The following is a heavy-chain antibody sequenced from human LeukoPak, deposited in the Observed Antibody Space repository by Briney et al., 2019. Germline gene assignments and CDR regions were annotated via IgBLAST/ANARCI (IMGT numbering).Heavy chain of an antibody. CDR1: GGSISQYY. CDR2: VYRSGNT. Sequence: SETLSLTCTLSGGSISQYYWSWIRQPPGKGPEWIGYVYRSGNTNYNPSLKNRVTISVDTSKNHFSLNLTSVTAADTAVYYCARVKDFAYSFFDLWGRGTLVTVSS. V-gene: IGHV4-59*01. J-gene: IGHJ2*01. CDR3: ARVKDFAYSFFDL.